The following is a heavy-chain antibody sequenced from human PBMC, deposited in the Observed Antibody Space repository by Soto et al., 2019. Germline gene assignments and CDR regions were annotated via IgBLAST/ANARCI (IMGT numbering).Heavy chain of an antibody. CDR1: GYTFTGYY. CDR2: INPNSGGT. Sequence: ASVKVSCKASGYTFTGYYMHWVRQAPGQGLEWMGWINPNSGGTNYAQKFQGWVTMTRDTSISTAYMELSRLRSDDTAVYYCARDIVVVPAAIPPGPPYYGMDVWGQGTTVTVSS. CDR3: ARDIVVVPAAIPPGPPYYGMDV. D-gene: IGHD2-2*02. J-gene: IGHJ6*02. V-gene: IGHV1-2*04.